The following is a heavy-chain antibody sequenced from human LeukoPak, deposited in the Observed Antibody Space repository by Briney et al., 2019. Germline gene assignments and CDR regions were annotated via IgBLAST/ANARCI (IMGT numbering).Heavy chain of an antibody. J-gene: IGHJ3*02. D-gene: IGHD2-2*01. Sequence: ASVKVSCKASGYTFTSYGISWVRQAPGQGLEWMGWISAYNGNTNYAQKLQGRVTMTTDTSTSTAYMELRSLRSDDTAVYYCARDPGYCSSTGCPWAFDIWGQGTMVTVSS. V-gene: IGHV1-18*01. CDR1: GYTFTSYG. CDR2: ISAYNGNT. CDR3: ARDPGYCSSTGCPWAFDI.